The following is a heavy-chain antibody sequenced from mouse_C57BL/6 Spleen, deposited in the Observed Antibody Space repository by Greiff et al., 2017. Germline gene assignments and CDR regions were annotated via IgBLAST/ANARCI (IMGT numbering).Heavy chain of an antibody. D-gene: IGHD4-1*01. CDR3: ARGANWAFFDY. V-gene: IGHV1-69*01. CDR1: GYTFTSYW. Sequence: VQLQQPGAELVMPGASVKLSCKASGYTFTSYWMHWVKQRPGQGLEWIGEIDPSDSYTNYKQKFKGKSTLTVDKSSSTADMQLSSLTSEDSAVYYCARGANWAFFDYWGQGTTLTVSS. J-gene: IGHJ2*01. CDR2: IDPSDSYT.